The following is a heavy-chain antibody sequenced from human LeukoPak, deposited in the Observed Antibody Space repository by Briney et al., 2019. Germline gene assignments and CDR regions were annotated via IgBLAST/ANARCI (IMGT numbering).Heavy chain of an antibody. CDR2: IIPIFGTA. CDR3: AGRVVAATLFSSAAFDI. D-gene: IGHD2-15*01. V-gene: IGHV1-69*13. J-gene: IGHJ3*02. CDR1: GGTFSSYA. Sequence: SVKVSCKASGGTFSSYAISWVRQAPGQGLEWMGGIIPIFGTANYAQKFQGRVAITADESTSTAYMELSSLRSEDTAVYYCAGRVVAATLFSSAAFDIWGQGTMVTVSS.